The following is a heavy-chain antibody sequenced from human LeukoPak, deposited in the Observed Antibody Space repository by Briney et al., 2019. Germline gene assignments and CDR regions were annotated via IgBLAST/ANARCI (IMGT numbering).Heavy chain of an antibody. CDR2: IYSGGST. D-gene: IGHD3-10*01. CDR3: AKDRGYYGSGSYFDY. V-gene: IGHV3-53*05. Sequence: GGSLRLSCAASGFTVSSNYMSWVRQAPGKGLEWVSVIYSGGSTYYADSVKGRFTISRDNSKNTLYLQMNSLRAEDTALYYCAKDRGYYGSGSYFDYWGQGTLVTVSS. CDR1: GFTVSSNY. J-gene: IGHJ4*02.